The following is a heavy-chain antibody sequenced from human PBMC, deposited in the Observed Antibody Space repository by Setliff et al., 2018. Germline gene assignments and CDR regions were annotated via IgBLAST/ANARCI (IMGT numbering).Heavy chain of an antibody. CDR2: VNPSGGKT. V-gene: IGHV1-46*01. J-gene: IGHJ5*02. CDR1: GYGFTSHY. Sequence: ASVKVSCKTSGYGFTSHYFHWLRQAPGQGLEWMGIVNPSGGKTTLSQKFQGRVSMPADASTATVYMELHSLTSEDTAIYYCARAPWGDDYDSLYTWFDPWGQGSLVTV. CDR3: ARAPWGDDYDSLYTWFDP. D-gene: IGHD3-22*01.